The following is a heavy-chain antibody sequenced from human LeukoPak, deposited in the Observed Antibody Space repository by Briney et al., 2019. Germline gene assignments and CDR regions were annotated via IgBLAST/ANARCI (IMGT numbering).Heavy chain of an antibody. Sequence: PGRSLRLSCAASGFTFSSYGMHWVRQAPGKGLECVAVIWYDGSNKYYADSVKGRFTISRDNSKNTLYLQMNSLRAEDTAVYYCARGSVTTVYYFDYWGQGTLVTVSS. CDR1: GFTFSSYG. D-gene: IGHD4-17*01. J-gene: IGHJ4*02. CDR2: IWYDGSNK. CDR3: ARGSVTTVYYFDY. V-gene: IGHV3-33*01.